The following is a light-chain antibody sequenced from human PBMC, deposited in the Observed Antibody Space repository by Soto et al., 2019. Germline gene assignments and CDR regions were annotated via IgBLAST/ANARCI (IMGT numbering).Light chain of an antibody. J-gene: IGLJ2*01. CDR2: DTS. Sequence: QAVVTQEPSLTVSPGGTVTLTCGSSTGAVTSGHYHYWFQQKPGQAPRTLIYDTSNKHSWTPARFSGSLLGDKAALTLSGAQPEDEAEYYCLLSYSGARGVFGVGTKVTVL. V-gene: IGLV7-46*01. CDR3: LLSYSGARGV. CDR1: TGAVTSGHY.